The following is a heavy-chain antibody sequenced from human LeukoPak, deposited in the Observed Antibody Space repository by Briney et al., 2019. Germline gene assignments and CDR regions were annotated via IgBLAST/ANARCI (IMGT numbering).Heavy chain of an antibody. J-gene: IGHJ4*02. CDR2: INPTSGGT. V-gene: IGHV1-2*02. CDR1: GYTFIGYY. CDR3: ARLVGLSTTASY. D-gene: IGHD5/OR15-5a*01. Sequence: GASVKVSCKASGYTFIGYYLHWVRQAPGQGLEWMGWINPTSGGTNYAQKFQDRVTMTRDTSINTAHMELSRLTSDDTAVYYCARLVGLSTTASYWGQGTLVIVSS.